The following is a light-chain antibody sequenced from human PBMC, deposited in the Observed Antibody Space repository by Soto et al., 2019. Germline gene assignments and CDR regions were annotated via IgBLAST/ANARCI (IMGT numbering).Light chain of an antibody. CDR2: EVT. V-gene: IGLV2-14*01. J-gene: IGLJ2*01. CDR3: SSYTTNITPVV. CDR1: SGDIGGYNY. Sequence: QSVLTQPASVSGSPGQSITISCTGTSGDIGGYNYVSWYQQHPGKAPKLLISEVTNRPSGVSNRFSGSKSGNTASLTISGLQADDEADYYCSSYTTNITPVVFGGGTKVTVL.